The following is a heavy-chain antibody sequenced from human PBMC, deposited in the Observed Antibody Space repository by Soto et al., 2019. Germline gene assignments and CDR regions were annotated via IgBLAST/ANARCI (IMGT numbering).Heavy chain of an antibody. Sequence: SGPTLVNPTQTLTLTCTFSGFSLSTSGVGVGWIRQPPGKALEWLALIYWNDDKRYSPSLKSRLTITKDTSKNQVVLTMTNMDPVDTATYYCAHSPLPPLYCSGGSCYSGDYYYGMDVWGQGTTVTVSS. CDR1: GFSLSTSGVG. D-gene: IGHD2-15*01. V-gene: IGHV2-5*01. CDR3: AHSPLPPLYCSGGSCYSGDYYYGMDV. CDR2: IYWNDDK. J-gene: IGHJ6*02.